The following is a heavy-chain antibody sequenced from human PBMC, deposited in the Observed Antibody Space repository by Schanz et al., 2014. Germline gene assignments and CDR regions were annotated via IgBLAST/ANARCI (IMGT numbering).Heavy chain of an antibody. D-gene: IGHD1-26*01. CDR3: ARNRGSGGQNWYFDL. Sequence: EVQLLESGGGLVQPGGSLRLSCAASGFTFTNYAMSWVRQAPGKGLEWVSLISDSGDTAYYADSVKGRFTISRDNTKISLFLQLNSLRADDTAVYYCARNRGSGGQNWYFDLWGRGTLVSVSS. J-gene: IGHJ2*01. CDR2: ISDSGDTA. V-gene: IGHV3-23*01. CDR1: GFTFTNYA.